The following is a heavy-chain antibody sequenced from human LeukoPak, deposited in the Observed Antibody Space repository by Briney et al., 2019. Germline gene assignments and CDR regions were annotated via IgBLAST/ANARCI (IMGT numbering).Heavy chain of an antibody. V-gene: IGHV4-61*02. CDR3: ARGYYYHT. Sequence: SETLSLTCTVSGGSVGSDNSYWNWIRQPAGKGLEWIGRIYGDGSSTYNPSLKSRVTISVDPSKNQLSLRLSSLTAADTAVYYCARGYYYHTWGQGTLVTVSS. J-gene: IGHJ4*02. CDR2: IYGDGSS. D-gene: IGHD3-22*01. CDR1: GGSVGSDNSY.